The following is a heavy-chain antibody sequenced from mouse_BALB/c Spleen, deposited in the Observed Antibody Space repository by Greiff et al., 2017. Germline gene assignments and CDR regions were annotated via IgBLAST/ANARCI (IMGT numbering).Heavy chain of an antibody. Sequence: VKLMESGPGLVAPSQSLSITCTVSGFSLTSYGVHWVRQPPGKGLEWLGVIWAGGSTNYNSALMSRLSISKDNSKSQVFLKMTSLQTDDTAMYYCSGDWGYFDYWGQGTTLTVSS. CDR3: SGDWGYFDY. V-gene: IGHV2-9*02. CDR1: GFSLTSYG. CDR2: IWAGGST. J-gene: IGHJ2*01.